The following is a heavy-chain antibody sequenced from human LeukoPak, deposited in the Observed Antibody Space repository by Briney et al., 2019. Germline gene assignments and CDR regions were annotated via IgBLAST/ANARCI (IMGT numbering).Heavy chain of an antibody. CDR1: GFTFSSYA. D-gene: IGHD1-26*01. V-gene: IGHV3-23*01. J-gene: IGHJ3*02. CDR3: ATRDQYSGSYYLQGAFDI. Sequence: GGSLRLSCAASGFTFSSYAMSWVRQAPGKGLEWVSAISGSGGSTYYADSVKGRFTISRDNSKNTLYLQMNSLRAEDTAVYYCATRDQYSGSYYLQGAFDIWGQGTMVTVSS. CDR2: ISGSGGST.